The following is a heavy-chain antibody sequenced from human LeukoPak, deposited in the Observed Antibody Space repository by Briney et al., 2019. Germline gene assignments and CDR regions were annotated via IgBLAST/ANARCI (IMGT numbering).Heavy chain of an antibody. CDR2: IRSKAYGGTT. CDR1: GFTFADHA. Sequence: PGRSRRLSCTAFGFTFADHAMSWVRQAPGKGLEWVGFIRSKAYGGTTEYAASVKGRFTISRDDFTSIAYLQMNSLKTEDTAVYYCTRGPIQLWLYHGMDVWGQGTTVIVSS. D-gene: IGHD5-18*01. CDR3: TRGPIQLWLYHGMDV. V-gene: IGHV3-49*04. J-gene: IGHJ6*02.